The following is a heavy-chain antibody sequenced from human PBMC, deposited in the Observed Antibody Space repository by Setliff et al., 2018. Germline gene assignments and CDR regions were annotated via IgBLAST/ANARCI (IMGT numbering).Heavy chain of an antibody. CDR2: INPNSGGT. V-gene: IGHV1-2*06. D-gene: IGHD5-18*01. J-gene: IGHJ4*02. CDR3: ATSVSWIQLVLYPQGHPEPFDY. Sequence: GASVKVSCKASGYTFTGYYMHWVRQAPGQGLEWMGRINPNSGGTNLAQKFQGRVTMTEDTSTDTAYMELSSLRSEDTAVYYCATSVSWIQLVLYPQGHPEPFDYWGQGTLVTVSS. CDR1: GYTFTGYY.